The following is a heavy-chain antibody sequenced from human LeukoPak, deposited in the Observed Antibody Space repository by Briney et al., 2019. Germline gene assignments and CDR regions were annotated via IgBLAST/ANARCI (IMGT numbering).Heavy chain of an antibody. V-gene: IGHV3-7*03. CDR1: GFTISSYW. J-gene: IGHJ4*02. D-gene: IGHD6-19*01. Sequence: GGSLRLSCAASGFTISSYWMSWVRQAPGKGLEWVANIKQDGSEKYYVDSVKGRFTISRDNAKNSLYLQMNSLRAEDTAVYYCARGIAVAGPYDYWGQGTLVTVSS. CDR2: IKQDGSEK. CDR3: ARGIAVAGPYDY.